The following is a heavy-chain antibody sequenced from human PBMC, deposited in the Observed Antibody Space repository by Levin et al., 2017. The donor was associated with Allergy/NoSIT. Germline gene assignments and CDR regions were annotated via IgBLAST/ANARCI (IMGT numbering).Heavy chain of an antibody. CDR3: ARGYYYDSSGLGAGGFDY. J-gene: IGHJ4*02. Sequence: ASVKVSCKASGGTFSSYAISWVRQAPGQGLEWMGGIIPIFGTANYAQKFQGRVTITADESTSTAYMELSSLRSEDTAVYYCARGYYYDSSGLGAGGFDYWGQGTLVTVSS. CDR1: GGTFSSYA. CDR2: IIPIFGTA. V-gene: IGHV1-69*13. D-gene: IGHD3-22*01.